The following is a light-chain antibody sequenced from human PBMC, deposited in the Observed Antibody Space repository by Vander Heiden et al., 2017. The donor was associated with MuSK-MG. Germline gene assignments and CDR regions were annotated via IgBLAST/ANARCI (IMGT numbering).Light chain of an antibody. CDR3: QQDDNLPFT. CDR2: DAS. J-gene: IGKJ3*01. Sequence: DIQMTQSPSSLSASVGDRVTITCQASQDISNYLNWYQQKGGKAPKLLIYDASNLETGVPSRFSGSGSGTDFTFTISSLQPEDIAIYYCQQDDNLPFTFGHGTKVDIK. V-gene: IGKV1-33*01. CDR1: QDISNY.